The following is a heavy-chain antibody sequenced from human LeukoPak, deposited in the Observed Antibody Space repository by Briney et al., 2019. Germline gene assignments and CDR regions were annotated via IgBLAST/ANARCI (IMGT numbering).Heavy chain of an antibody. Sequence: GASVKVSCKAFGYTFTDYFMHWLRQAPGHGLEWMGRIHVNSGGTKYAQKFQGRVTMTRDTSISTGYMELSRLRSDDTAVYFCARRVEGQPVDYWGQGTLVTVSS. D-gene: IGHD6-6*01. CDR3: ARRVEGQPVDY. J-gene: IGHJ4*02. V-gene: IGHV1-2*02. CDR2: IHVNSGGT. CDR1: GYTFTDYF.